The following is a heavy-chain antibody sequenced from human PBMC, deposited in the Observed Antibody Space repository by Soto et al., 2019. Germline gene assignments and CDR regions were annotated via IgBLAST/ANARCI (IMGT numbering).Heavy chain of an antibody. V-gene: IGHV4-30-2*01. Sequence: QVQLQESGSGLVKPSQTLSLTCAVSGGSISSGGYSWSWIRQPPGKGLEWIGYIYYSGSTYYNPSLNSRVTISVDRSKNQFSLKLSSVTAADTAVYYCASVPDYWGQGTLVTVSS. J-gene: IGHJ4*02. CDR3: ASVPDY. D-gene: IGHD6-6*01. CDR2: IYYSGST. CDR1: GGSISSGGYS.